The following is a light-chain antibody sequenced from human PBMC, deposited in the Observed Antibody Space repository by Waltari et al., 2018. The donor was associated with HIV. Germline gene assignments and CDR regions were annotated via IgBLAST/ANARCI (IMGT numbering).Light chain of an antibody. CDR1: QSISRNY. V-gene: IGKV3-20*01. CDR2: GAS. CDR3: QQYGISPTWT. J-gene: IGKJ1*01. Sequence: EIVLTQSPGTLSLSPGERATLSCRASQSISRNYLAWYQQKPGQAPRLLIYGASSRATGIPDRFSGSASGTDFTLTISRVEPEDFAVYYCQQYGISPTWTFGQGTKVEIE.